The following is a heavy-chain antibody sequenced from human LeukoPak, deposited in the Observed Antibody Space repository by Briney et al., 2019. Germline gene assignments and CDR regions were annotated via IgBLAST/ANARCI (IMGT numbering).Heavy chain of an antibody. D-gene: IGHD3-3*01. CDR1: GYTFTGYY. Sequence: GASVKVSCKASGYTFTGYYMHWVRQAPGQGLEWMGWINPNSGGTNYAQKFQGRVTMTRDTSISTAYMELSRLRSDDTAVYYCARAYDFWSGYYMYNWLDPWGQGTLVTVSS. J-gene: IGHJ5*02. V-gene: IGHV1-2*02. CDR3: ARAYDFWSGYYMYNWLDP. CDR2: INPNSGGT.